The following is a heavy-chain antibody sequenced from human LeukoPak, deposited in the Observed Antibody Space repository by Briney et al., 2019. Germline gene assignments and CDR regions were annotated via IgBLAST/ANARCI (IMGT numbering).Heavy chain of an antibody. D-gene: IGHD1-7*01. V-gene: IGHV4-59*08. J-gene: IGHJ4*02. CDR2: IYYSGST. CDR3: ARLGITGTEDY. CDR1: GGSISSYY. Sequence: PSETLSLTCTVSGGSISSYYWSWIRQPPGKGLEWIGYIYYSGSTNYNPSLKSRVTISVDTSKNQFSLKLSSVTAADTAVYYCARLGITGTEDYWGQGTLVTVSS.